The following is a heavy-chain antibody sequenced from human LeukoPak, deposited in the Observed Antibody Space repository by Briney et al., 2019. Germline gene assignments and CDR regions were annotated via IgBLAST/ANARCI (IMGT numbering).Heavy chain of an antibody. V-gene: IGHV3-53*01. CDR2: IYSGGST. CDR3: ARSSSGIVGATTGY. J-gene: IGHJ4*02. D-gene: IGHD1-26*01. Sequence: GGSLRLSCAASGFTVSSNYMSWVRQAPGKGLEWVSVIYSGGSTYYADSVKGRFTISRDNSKNTLYLQMNSLRAEDAAVYYCARSSSGIVGATTGYWGQGTLVTVSS. CDR1: GFTVSSNY.